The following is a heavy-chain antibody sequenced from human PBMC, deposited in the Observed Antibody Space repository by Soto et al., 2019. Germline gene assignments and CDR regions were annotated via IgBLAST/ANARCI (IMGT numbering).Heavy chain of an antibody. J-gene: IGHJ4*02. Sequence: SETLSLTCTVSGGSIRSYYWSWIRQPPGKGLEWIGYIYYSGSTNYNPSLKSRVTISVDTSKNQFSLKLSSVTAADTAVYYCARKAGEFDYWGQGTLVTVSS. CDR1: GGSIRSYY. V-gene: IGHV4-59*01. CDR2: IYYSGST. D-gene: IGHD7-27*01. CDR3: ARKAGEFDY.